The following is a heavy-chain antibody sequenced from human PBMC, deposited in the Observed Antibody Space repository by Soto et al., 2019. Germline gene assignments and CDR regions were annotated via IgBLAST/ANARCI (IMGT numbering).Heavy chain of an antibody. Sequence: XGTLSLTCTVSGSSINSSGYYWGWIRQPPGKGLEWIGSMFYGVSTYYNPSLKSRVTVSVDTSKNQFSLNLRSVTAADTAVYYCARLPSRHLVDYWGQGTLVTVSS. CDR2: MFYGVST. J-gene: IGHJ4*02. CDR3: ARLPSRHLVDY. D-gene: IGHD3-3*02. V-gene: IGHV4-39*01. CDR1: GSSINSSGYY.